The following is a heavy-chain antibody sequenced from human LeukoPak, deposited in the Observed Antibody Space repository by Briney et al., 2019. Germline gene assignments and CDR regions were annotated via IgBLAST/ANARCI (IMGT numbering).Heavy chain of an antibody. V-gene: IGHV3-7*01. D-gene: IGHD2-8*01. J-gene: IGHJ5*02. CDR3: ARAVIMDWFDP. CDR2: IKQDGSEK. CDR1: GFTFSTYW. Sequence: GGSLRLSCAASGFTFSTYWMSWVRQAPGKGLEWVANIKQDGSEKYYVDSVKGRFTISRDNAKNSLYLQMNSLRAEDTAVYYCARAVIMDWFDPWGQGTLVTVSS.